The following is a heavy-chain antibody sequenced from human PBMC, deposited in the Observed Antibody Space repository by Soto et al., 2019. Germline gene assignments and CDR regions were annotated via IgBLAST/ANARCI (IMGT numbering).Heavy chain of an antibody. CDR2: LVVDSGNT. V-gene: IGHV1-58*01. CDR3: ATQGAIRGYYYGMDV. D-gene: IGHD2-2*02. CDR1: GLTFTRSA. J-gene: IGHJ6*02. Sequence: VASVKVSCKTSGLTFTRSAVQWVRQARGQRLEWIGWLVVDSGNTNYAQRFQERVSITRDMSTSTAYMELSSLRSEDTAVYYCATQGAIRGYYYGMDVWGQGTTVTVSS.